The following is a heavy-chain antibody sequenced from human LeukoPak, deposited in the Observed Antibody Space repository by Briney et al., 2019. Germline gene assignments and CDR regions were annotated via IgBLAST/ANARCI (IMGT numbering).Heavy chain of an antibody. CDR3: ARGYTGYFP. J-gene: IGHJ5*02. CDR1: GFTFSSYW. V-gene: IGHV3-7*03. CDR2: IKTDGSEK. D-gene: IGHD3-9*01. Sequence: HGGSLILSCEASGFTFSSYWMSWVRQAPGKGLEWVANIKTDGSEKYYVDSVKGRFTISRDNAKNSLHLQMNSLRAEDTAVYYCARGYTGYFPWGQGTLVIVSS.